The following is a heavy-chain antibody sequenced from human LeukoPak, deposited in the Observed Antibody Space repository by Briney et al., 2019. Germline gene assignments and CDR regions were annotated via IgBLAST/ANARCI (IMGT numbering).Heavy chain of an antibody. CDR2: IYYSGST. CDR1: GGSISSYY. D-gene: IGHD4-17*01. J-gene: IGHJ6*02. V-gene: IGHV4-59*12. Sequence: SETLSLTCTVSGGSISSYYWSWIRQPPGKGLEWIGYIYYSGSTNYNPSLKSRVTISVDTSKNQFSLKLSSVTAADTAVYYCARGEGDYGDYGYYYGMDVWGQGTTVTVSS. CDR3: ARGEGDYGDYGYYYGMDV.